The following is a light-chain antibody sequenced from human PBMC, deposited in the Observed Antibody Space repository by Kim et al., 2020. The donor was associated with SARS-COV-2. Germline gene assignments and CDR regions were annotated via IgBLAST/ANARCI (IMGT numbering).Light chain of an antibody. CDR2: QDS. CDR3: QAWDSSHVV. Sequence: SPGKTASITCSGDKLGDKYACWYQQKPGQSPVLVIYQDSKRPSGIPERFSGSNSGNTATLTISGTQAMDEADYYCQAWDSSHVVFGGGTQLTVL. J-gene: IGLJ2*01. CDR1: KLGDKY. V-gene: IGLV3-1*01.